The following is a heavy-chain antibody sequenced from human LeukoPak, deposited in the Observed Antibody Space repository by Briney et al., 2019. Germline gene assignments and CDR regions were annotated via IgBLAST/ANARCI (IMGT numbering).Heavy chain of an antibody. Sequence: SEALSLTCAVSGGSFSGYFWSWIRQPPGKGLEWIGEINHSGSTNYSPSLKSRVTISVDTSKNQFSLKLSSVTAADTAVYYCARGYYYDSSAYYKYWGQGTLVTVSS. CDR3: ARGYYYDSSAYYKY. CDR1: GGSFSGYF. J-gene: IGHJ4*02. D-gene: IGHD3-22*01. V-gene: IGHV4-34*01. CDR2: INHSGST.